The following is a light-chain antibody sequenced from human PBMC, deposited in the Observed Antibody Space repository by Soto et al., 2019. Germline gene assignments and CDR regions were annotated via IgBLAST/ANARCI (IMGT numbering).Light chain of an antibody. V-gene: IGLV2-14*01. Sequence: QSVLTQPASVSGSPGQSITISCSGTSSDVGGYNYVSWYQQHPGKAPKVMIYEVSNRPSGVSNRFSGSKSGNTASLTISGLQAEDEADYYCSSHTSSSTLIFGGGTKLPVL. CDR3: SSHTSSSTLI. J-gene: IGLJ2*01. CDR1: SSDVGGYNY. CDR2: EVS.